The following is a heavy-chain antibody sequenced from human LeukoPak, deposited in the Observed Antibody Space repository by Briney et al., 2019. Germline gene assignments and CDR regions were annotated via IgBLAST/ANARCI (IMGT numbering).Heavy chain of an antibody. Sequence: GGSLRLSCAASGFAFSGYYMRWSRQAPGRGLEWVAYISGTNSYTNYADSVKGRFTISRDNAKNSLYLQLNTLRAADTAVYYCAAFYYSAFFDYWGLGTLVTVSS. D-gene: IGHD4/OR15-4a*01. CDR2: ISGTNSYT. CDR1: GFAFSGYY. V-gene: IGHV3-11*03. J-gene: IGHJ4*02. CDR3: AAFYYSAFFDY.